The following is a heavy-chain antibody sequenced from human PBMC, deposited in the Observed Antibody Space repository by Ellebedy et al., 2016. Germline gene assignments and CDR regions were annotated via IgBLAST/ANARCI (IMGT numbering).Heavy chain of an antibody. Sequence: GESLKISXAASGFTFSSYSMNWVRQAPGKGLEWVSSISSSSSYIYYADSVKGRFTISRDNSKNTLYLQMNSLRAEDTAVYYCAKDPRLRIAVAGTGGYWGQGTLVTVSS. CDR2: ISSSSSYI. CDR1: GFTFSSYS. V-gene: IGHV3-21*04. CDR3: AKDPRLRIAVAGTGGY. D-gene: IGHD6-19*01. J-gene: IGHJ4*02.